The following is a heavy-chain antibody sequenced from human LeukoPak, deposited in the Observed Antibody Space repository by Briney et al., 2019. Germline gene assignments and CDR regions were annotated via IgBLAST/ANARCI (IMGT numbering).Heavy chain of an antibody. V-gene: IGHV3-30-3*01. J-gene: IGHJ3*02. CDR2: IASDGTHT. CDR3: ARERQDTVLHSGAFDI. CDR1: GFTFSAYF. Sequence: GRSLRLSCAASGFTFSAYFMHWVRQAPGKGLEWVADIASDGTHTFYAESVKGRFTISRDNSKNTLYLQMNSLRAEDTAVYFWARERQDTVLHSGAFDIWGQGTMVTVSS. D-gene: IGHD2-21*01.